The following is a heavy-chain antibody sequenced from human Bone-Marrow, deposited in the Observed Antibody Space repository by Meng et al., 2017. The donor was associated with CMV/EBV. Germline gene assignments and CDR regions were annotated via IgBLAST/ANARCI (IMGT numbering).Heavy chain of an antibody. V-gene: IGHV3-15*01. CDR2: IKSKTDGGTT. D-gene: IGHD3-3*02. CDR1: GFTFSNAW. Sequence: GESLKISCAASGFTFSNAWMSWVRQAPGKGLEWVGRIKSKTDGGTTDYAAPVKGRFTISRDDSKNTLYLQMNSLKTEDTAVYYCTTDHFSLGLDYLGQGTLVTVSS. J-gene: IGHJ4*02. CDR3: TTDHFSLGLDY.